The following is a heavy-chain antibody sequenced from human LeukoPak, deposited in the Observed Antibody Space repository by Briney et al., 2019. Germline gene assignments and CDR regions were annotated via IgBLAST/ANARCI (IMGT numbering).Heavy chain of an antibody. CDR3: ARDRGPMITFGGDYPTIWDY. J-gene: IGHJ4*02. CDR2: IIPIFGTA. Sequence: SVKVSCKASGGTFSSYAISWVRQAPGQGLEWMGGIIPIFGTANYAQKFQGRVTITADESTSTAYMELSSLRSEDTAVYYCARDRGPMITFGGDYPTIWDYWGQGTLVTVSS. CDR1: GGTFSSYA. V-gene: IGHV1-69*13. D-gene: IGHD3-16*01.